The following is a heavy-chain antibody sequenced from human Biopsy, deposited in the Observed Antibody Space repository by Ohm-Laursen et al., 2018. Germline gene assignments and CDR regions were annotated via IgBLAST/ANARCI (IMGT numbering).Heavy chain of an antibody. CDR1: GKPIDSYY. CDR2: ITNIGST. CDR3: ARERALAGDFDS. D-gene: IGHD6-19*01. Sequence: SETLSLTCTVSGKPIDSYYWSWIRQPPGKALEWLGYITNIGSTNYNPSLKSRVTISVDTSKNHFSLKLTSVAAADTAVYYCARERALAGDFDSWGQGTLVTVSS. J-gene: IGHJ4*02. V-gene: IGHV4-59*01.